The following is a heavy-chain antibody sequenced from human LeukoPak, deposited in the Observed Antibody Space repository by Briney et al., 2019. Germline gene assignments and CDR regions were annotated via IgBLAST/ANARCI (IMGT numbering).Heavy chain of an antibody. CDR3: ARDVDDY. V-gene: IGHV4-34*01. D-gene: IGHD3/OR15-3a*01. CDR2: INHSGST. J-gene: IGHJ4*02. Sequence: SETLSLTCAVYGGSFSGYYWSWIRRPPGKGLEWIGEINHSGSTNYNPSLKSRVTISVDTSKNQFSLKLSSVTAADTAVYYCARDVDDYWGQGTLVTVSS. CDR1: GGSFSGYY.